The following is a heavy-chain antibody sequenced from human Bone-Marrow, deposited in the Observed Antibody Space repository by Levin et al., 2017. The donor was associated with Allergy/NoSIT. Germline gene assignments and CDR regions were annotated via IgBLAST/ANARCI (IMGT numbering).Heavy chain of an antibody. J-gene: IGHJ4*02. Sequence: ASVKVSCKASGYTFTGYYMHWVRQAPGQGLEWMGWINPNSGGTNYAQKFQGRVTMTRDTSISTAYMELSRLRSDDTAVYYCARGPFGYSGYDWDFDYWGQGTLVTVSS. CDR3: ARGPFGYSGYDWDFDY. D-gene: IGHD5-12*01. CDR1: GYTFTGYY. V-gene: IGHV1-2*02. CDR2: INPNSGGT.